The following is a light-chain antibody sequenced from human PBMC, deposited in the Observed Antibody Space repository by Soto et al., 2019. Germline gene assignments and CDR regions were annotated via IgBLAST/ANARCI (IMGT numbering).Light chain of an antibody. CDR1: QSVSSN. CDR3: QHYNNWPPWT. Sequence: IVMTQSPATLSVSPGERATLSCRASQSVSSNLAWYQQKPGQAPRLLIYGASTRATGIPARFSGSGSGTAVTLTISSLQSEDVAVYYCQHYNNWPPWTFGQGTKVEIK. J-gene: IGKJ1*01. CDR2: GAS. V-gene: IGKV3-15*01.